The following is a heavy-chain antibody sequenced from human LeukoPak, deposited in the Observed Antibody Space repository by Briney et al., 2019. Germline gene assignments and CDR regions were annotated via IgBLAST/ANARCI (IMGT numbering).Heavy chain of an antibody. V-gene: IGHV3-23*01. Sequence: PGGSLRLSCAASGFTFSSYAMSWVRQAPGKGLERVSAISGSGGSTYYADSVKGRFTISRDNSKNTLYLQMNSLRAEDTAVYYCAKDQDQTLWEQWLDDRGAFDIWGQGTMVTVSS. CDR2: ISGSGGST. J-gene: IGHJ3*02. D-gene: IGHD6-19*01. CDR1: GFTFSSYA. CDR3: AKDQDQTLWEQWLDDRGAFDI.